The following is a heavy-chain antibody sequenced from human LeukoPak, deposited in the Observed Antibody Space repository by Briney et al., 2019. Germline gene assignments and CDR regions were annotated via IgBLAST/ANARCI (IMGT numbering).Heavy chain of an antibody. V-gene: IGHV4-34*01. D-gene: IGHD1-7*01. CDR1: GGSFSGYY. J-gene: IGHJ5*02. CDR2: INHSGST. Sequence: SETLSLTCGVYGGSFSGYYWSWIRQPPGKGLEWIGEINHSGSTNHNPSLKSRVTISVDSSKNQFSLKLTSVTAADTAVYHCARGRNWNYGGWFDPWGQGTLVTVSS. CDR3: ARGRNWNYGGWFDP.